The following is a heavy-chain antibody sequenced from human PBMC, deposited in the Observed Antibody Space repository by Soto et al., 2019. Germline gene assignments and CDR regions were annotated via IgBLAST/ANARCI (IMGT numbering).Heavy chain of an antibody. J-gene: IGHJ3*02. Sequence: EVQVLESGGGLVQPGGSLRLSCEGSGFTVSSHAMTWIRQAPGKGPEWVSTVTADGGTYYADSVKGRLAMSRDTSEHTLYLQMNSLGAEDTAAYYCAPHVSCSGGSCQYDAFAIRGQGTMVTVSS. CDR1: GFTVSSHA. D-gene: IGHD2-15*01. CDR2: VTADGGT. V-gene: IGHV3-23*01. CDR3: APHVSCSGGSCQYDAFAI.